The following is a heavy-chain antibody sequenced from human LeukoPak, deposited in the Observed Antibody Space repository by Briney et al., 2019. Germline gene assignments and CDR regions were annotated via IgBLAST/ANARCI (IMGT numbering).Heavy chain of an antibody. J-gene: IGHJ4*02. Sequence: SGPTLVKPTETLTLTCTFSGFSLSTSGVGVGWIRQPPGKALEWLALIYWDADKRYSPSLKSRVTITKDTSKNQVVLTVTNMDPVDTATYYCAHSLWGSQRYFFDYWGQGTLVTVSS. V-gene: IGHV2-5*02. CDR3: AHSLWGSQRYFFDY. CDR1: GFSLSTSGVG. CDR2: IYWDADK. D-gene: IGHD7-27*01.